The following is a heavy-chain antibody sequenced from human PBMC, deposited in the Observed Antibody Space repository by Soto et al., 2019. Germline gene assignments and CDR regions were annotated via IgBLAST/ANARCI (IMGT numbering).Heavy chain of an antibody. Sequence: QVQRVQSGAEVKKPGASVKVSCKASGYTFTSYDIKWVRQATGQGLEWMGWMNPNSGNTGFAPKFQGSITTTTYTSTSTADLVLSSLISEDAAVYSCARDRVGTPDYWGQGTLVTVSS. V-gene: IGHV1-8*01. D-gene: IGHD3-10*01. CDR3: ARDRVGTPDY. CDR2: MNPNSGNT. J-gene: IGHJ4*02. CDR1: GYTFTSYD.